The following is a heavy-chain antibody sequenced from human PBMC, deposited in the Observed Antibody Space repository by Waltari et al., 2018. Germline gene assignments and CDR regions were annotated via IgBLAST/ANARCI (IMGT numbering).Heavy chain of an antibody. CDR3: ALYLGRGSYLDS. J-gene: IGHJ4*02. V-gene: IGHV4-4*02. Sequence: WWSMFRQTPGKGLAWIGEVQASGRTNYNPSFAGRVTVSIDTSNNEFSREVPSATAAYTAMYYCALYLGRGSYLDSGGQGILVTVSP. D-gene: IGHD2-15*01. CDR1: W. CDR2: VQASGRT.